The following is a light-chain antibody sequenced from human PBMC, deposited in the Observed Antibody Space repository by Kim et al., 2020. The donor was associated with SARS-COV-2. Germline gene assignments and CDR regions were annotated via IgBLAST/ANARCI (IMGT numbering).Light chain of an antibody. V-gene: IGLV3-1*01. CDR2: KDS. CDR1: KVGDKS. Sequence: VSVTPGQTASITCSGEKVGDKSACWYQQKPGQAPVLGIYKDSKRPSGIPERFSGFNSGNKAPLTISGTQAMDEADYYCQACDSSTVFGGGTQLTVL. J-gene: IGLJ2*01. CDR3: QACDSSTV.